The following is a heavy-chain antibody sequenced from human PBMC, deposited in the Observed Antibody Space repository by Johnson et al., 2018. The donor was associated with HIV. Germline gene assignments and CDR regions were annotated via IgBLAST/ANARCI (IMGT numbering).Heavy chain of an antibody. J-gene: IGHJ3*02. CDR2: IYSGGST. V-gene: IGHV3-53*01. D-gene: IGHD1-26*01. CDR3: AKAEQDSGSYEADAFDI. Sequence: VQLVESGGGLIQPGGSLRLSCAASGFTVSSNYMSWVRQAPGKGLEWVSIIYSGGSTYYADSVKGRFTISRDNSKNTLYLQMNRLRAEDTAVDYCAKAEQDSGSYEADAFDIWGQGTMVTVSS. CDR1: GFTVSSNY.